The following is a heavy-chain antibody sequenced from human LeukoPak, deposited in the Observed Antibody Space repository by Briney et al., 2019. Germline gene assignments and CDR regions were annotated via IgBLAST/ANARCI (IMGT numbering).Heavy chain of an antibody. V-gene: IGHV1-18*01. CDR3: ARVGGSSSWSLDYYFDY. J-gene: IGHJ4*02. D-gene: IGHD6-13*01. Sequence: ASVKVSCKASGYTFTSYGISWVRQAPGQGLEWMGWISAYNGNRNYAQKLQGRVTMSTDTSTSTAYMELRRLRSDDTAVYYCARVGGSSSWSLDYYFDYWGQGTLVTVSS. CDR1: GYTFTSYG. CDR2: ISAYNGNR.